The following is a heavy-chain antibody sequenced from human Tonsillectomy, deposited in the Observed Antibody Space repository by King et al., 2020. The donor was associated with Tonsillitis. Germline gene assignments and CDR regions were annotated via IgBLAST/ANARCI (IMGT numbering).Heavy chain of an antibody. J-gene: IGHJ4*02. CDR1: GFSLNNARMG. Sequence: TLKESGPVLVKPTETLTLTCTVSGFSLNNARMGVSWIRQPPGKALEWLAHIFSNDEESYSTSLKSRLTISKDTSKSQVVLTMTNMDPVDTATYYCARIQADDYTEGYFDYWGQGTLVTVSS. CDR2: IFSNDEE. D-gene: IGHD4-11*01. V-gene: IGHV2-26*01. CDR3: ARIQADDYTEGYFDY.